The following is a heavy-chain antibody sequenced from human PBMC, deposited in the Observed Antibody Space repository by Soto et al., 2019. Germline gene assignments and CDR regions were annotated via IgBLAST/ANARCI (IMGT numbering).Heavy chain of an antibody. Sequence: ASVKVSCKASGYTFTSYGISWVREAPGQGLEWMGWISAYNGNTNYAQKLQGRVTMTTDTSTSTAYMELRSLRSDDTAVYYCAREIGGSGSYYSFGYWGQGTLVTVSS. CDR2: ISAYNGNT. CDR3: AREIGGSGSYYSFGY. D-gene: IGHD3-10*01. J-gene: IGHJ4*02. V-gene: IGHV1-18*04. CDR1: GYTFTSYG.